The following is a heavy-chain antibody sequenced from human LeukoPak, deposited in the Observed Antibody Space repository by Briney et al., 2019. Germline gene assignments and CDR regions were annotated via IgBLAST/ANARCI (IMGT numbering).Heavy chain of an antibody. D-gene: IGHD2-15*01. CDR1: GFTFSSYS. Sequence: GGSLRLSCAASGFTFSSYSMNWVRQAPGKGLEWVSYISSSSSTIYYADSVKGRFTISRDNAKNSLYLQMNSLRAEDTAIYYCTTDTWYSAGHWGQGTLVTVSS. V-gene: IGHV3-48*01. CDR2: ISSSSSTI. CDR3: TTDTWYSAGH. J-gene: IGHJ4*02.